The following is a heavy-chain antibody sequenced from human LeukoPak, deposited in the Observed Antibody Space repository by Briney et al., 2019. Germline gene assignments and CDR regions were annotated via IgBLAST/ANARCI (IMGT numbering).Heavy chain of an antibody. V-gene: IGHV3-48*01. J-gene: IGHJ4*02. CDR1: GLTFSSHS. D-gene: IGHD3-10*01. CDR3: ARRGNGSGSYYYFDY. Sequence: GGSLRLSCAASGLTFSSHSMNWVRQAPGKGLEWVSHIRSSSRTTYYADSVKGRFTISRDNSKHTLYLEMNSLRAEDTAVYYCARRGNGSGSYYYFDYWGQGTLVTVSS. CDR2: IRSSSRTT.